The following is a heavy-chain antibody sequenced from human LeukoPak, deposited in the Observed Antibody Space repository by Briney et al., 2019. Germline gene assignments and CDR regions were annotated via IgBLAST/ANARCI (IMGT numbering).Heavy chain of an antibody. CDR1: GFTFSTYA. J-gene: IGHJ4*02. D-gene: IGHD2-2*01. V-gene: IGHV3-23*01. CDR3: AKRPYCSSTSCYFDY. CDR2: ISGSGGST. Sequence: GGSLRLSCAASGFTFSTYAMSWVRQAPGKGLEWVSAISGSGGSTYYADSVKGRFTISRDNSKNTLYLQMNSLRAEDTAVYYCAKRPYCSSTSCYFDYWGQGTLVTVSS.